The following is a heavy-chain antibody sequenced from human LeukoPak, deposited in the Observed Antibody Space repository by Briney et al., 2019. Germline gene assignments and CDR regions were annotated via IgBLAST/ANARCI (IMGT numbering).Heavy chain of an antibody. CDR2: ISGSGGST. D-gene: IGHD6-13*01. CDR3: VKDMKIKAAGYYFDY. CDR1: GFTFSSYA. V-gene: IGHV3-23*01. J-gene: IGHJ4*02. Sequence: GGSLRLSCAASGFTFSSYAMSWVRQAPGKGLEWVSAISGSGGSTYYADSVRGRFTISRDNSKNTVYLQMNSLRAEDTAVFYCVKDMKIKAAGYYFDYWGQGTLVTVSS.